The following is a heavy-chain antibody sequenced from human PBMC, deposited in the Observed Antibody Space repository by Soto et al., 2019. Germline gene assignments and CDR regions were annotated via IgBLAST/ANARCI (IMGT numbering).Heavy chain of an antibody. Sequence: ASVKVSCKASGYIFTSYGISWVRQAPGQGLEWMGWISAYNANTNYAQKFQGRVTMTTDTSTSTVYMELRSLRSDDTAVYYCARGPGIAATGNYYYYAVDVWGQGTTVTVAS. D-gene: IGHD6-13*01. J-gene: IGHJ6*02. CDR1: GYIFTSYG. CDR3: ARGPGIAATGNYYYYAVDV. V-gene: IGHV1-18*01. CDR2: ISAYNANT.